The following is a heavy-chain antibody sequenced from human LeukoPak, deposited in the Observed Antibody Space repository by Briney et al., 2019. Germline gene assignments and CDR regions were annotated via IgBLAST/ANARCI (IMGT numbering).Heavy chain of an antibody. V-gene: IGHV3-21*01. CDR1: GFMFSSYG. Sequence: PGGSLRLSCAASGFMFSSYGIHWVRQAPGKGLEWVSSISSSSSYIYYADSVKGRFTISRDNAKNSLYLQMNSLRAEDTAVYYCARDREHFDLWGRGTLVTVSS. J-gene: IGHJ2*01. CDR3: ARDREHFDL. D-gene: IGHD1-26*01. CDR2: ISSSSSYI.